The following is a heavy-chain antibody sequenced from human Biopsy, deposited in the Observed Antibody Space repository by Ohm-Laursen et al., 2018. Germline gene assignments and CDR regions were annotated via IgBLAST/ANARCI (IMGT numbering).Heavy chain of an antibody. CDR3: ARPPWGHAYGYYNGMDV. V-gene: IGHV3-11*01. D-gene: IGHD3-10*01. J-gene: IGHJ6*02. Sequence: SLRLSCTASGFIFSDYYMSWIRQAPGKGLEWVSNINSVGTIYYADSVRGRFTVSRDNAKNSLYLQMDRLGAEDTAVYYCARPPWGHAYGYYNGMDVWGQGTTVIVSS. CDR1: GFIFSDYY. CDR2: INSVGTI.